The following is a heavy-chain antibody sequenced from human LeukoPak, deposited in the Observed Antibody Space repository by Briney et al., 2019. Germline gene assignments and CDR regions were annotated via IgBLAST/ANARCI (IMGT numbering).Heavy chain of an antibody. V-gene: IGHV3-48*01. CDR2: ISSSSSTI. D-gene: IGHD3-16*01. CDR1: GFTFSSYA. Sequence: GGSLRLSCAASGFTFSSYAMNWVRQAPGKGLEWVSYISSSSSTIYYADSVKGRFTISRDNAKNSLYLQMNSLRAEDTAVYYCARVSEGGAYYYYYYMDVWGKGTTVTVSS. CDR3: ARVSEGGAYYYYYYMDV. J-gene: IGHJ6*03.